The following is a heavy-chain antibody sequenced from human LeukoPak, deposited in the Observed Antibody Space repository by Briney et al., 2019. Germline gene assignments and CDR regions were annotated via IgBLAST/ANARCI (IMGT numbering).Heavy chain of an antibody. CDR3: ARVRCSGGGCFYNFDY. CDR2: LSSSSTYV. D-gene: IGHD2-15*01. J-gene: IGHJ4*02. Sequence: GGSLRLSCAASGFTFSTYSMNWVRQAPGKGLEWVSSLSSSSTYVYYADSVKGRFTISRDNAKNSLYLQMNSLRAEDTAVYYCARVRCSGGGCFYNFDYLGQGSLVTVSS. CDR1: GFTFSTYS. V-gene: IGHV3-21*01.